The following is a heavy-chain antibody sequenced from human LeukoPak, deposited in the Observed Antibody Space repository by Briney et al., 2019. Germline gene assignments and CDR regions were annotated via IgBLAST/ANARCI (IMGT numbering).Heavy chain of an antibody. Sequence: ASVKVSCKASGGTFSSYAISWVRQAPGQGLEWMGGIIPIFGTANYAQKFQGRVTITADESTSTAYMELSSLRSEDTAVYYCARAVLRYYYYYYGMDVWGQGTTVTVS. V-gene: IGHV1-69*13. CDR1: GGTFSSYA. J-gene: IGHJ6*02. D-gene: IGHD5-24*01. CDR2: IIPIFGTA. CDR3: ARAVLRYYYYYYGMDV.